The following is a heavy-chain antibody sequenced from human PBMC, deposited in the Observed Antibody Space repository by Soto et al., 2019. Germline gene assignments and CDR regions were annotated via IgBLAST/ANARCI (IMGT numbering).Heavy chain of an antibody. CDR2: IYYSGST. Sequence: PSETLSLTCTVSGGSISSGGYYWSWIRQHPGTGLEWIGYIYYSGSTYYNPSLKSRVTISVDTSKNQFSLKLSSVTAADTAVYYCARDSLNSGSYNYWGQGTLVTVSS. CDR1: GGSISSGGYY. J-gene: IGHJ4*02. D-gene: IGHD3-10*01. CDR3: ARDSLNSGSYNY. V-gene: IGHV4-31*03.